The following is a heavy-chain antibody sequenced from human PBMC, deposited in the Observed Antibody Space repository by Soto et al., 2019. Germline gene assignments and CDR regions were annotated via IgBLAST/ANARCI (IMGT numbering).Heavy chain of an antibody. CDR3: ARVAY. CDR1: GFNFRNYA. CDR2: ISSNGESTYHTGAT. V-gene: IGHV3-23*01. J-gene: IGHJ4*02. Sequence: GGSLRLSCTASGFNFRNYAMSWVRQAPGKGLEWVSIISSNGESTYHTGATYYADSVRGRFIISRDNAQNSLFLQMNTLRPEDTAIYYCARVAYWGPGAQVTVSS.